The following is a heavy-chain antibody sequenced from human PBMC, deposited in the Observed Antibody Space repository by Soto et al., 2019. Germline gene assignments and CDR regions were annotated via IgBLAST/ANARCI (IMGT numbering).Heavy chain of an antibody. J-gene: IGHJ4*02. CDR1: GYSFTTYW. Sequence: LGESLKISCKASGYSFTTYWIGWVRQMPGKGLEWMGIIYPGDSDTRYSPSFQGQVTISADKSISTAYLQWSSLKASDTAMYYCARSRTHKENYFDYWGQGTLVTVSS. CDR2: IYPGDSDT. CDR3: ARSRTHKENYFDY. V-gene: IGHV5-51*01.